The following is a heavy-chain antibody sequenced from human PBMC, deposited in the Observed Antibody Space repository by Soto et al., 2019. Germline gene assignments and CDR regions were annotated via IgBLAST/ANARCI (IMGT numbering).Heavy chain of an antibody. CDR3: ARVYSGSYSDY. Sequence: PSETLSLTCTVSGGSISSYYWSWIRQPPGKGLEWIGYIYYSVSTNYNPSLKTRVTISVDKSKNQFSLKLSSVTAADTAVYYCARVYSGSYSDYWGQGTLVTVSS. CDR2: IYYSVST. CDR1: GGSISSYY. V-gene: IGHV4-59*12. D-gene: IGHD1-26*01. J-gene: IGHJ4*02.